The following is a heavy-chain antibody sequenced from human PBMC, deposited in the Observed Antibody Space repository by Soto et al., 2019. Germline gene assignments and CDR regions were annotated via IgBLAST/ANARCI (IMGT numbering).Heavy chain of an antibody. CDR1: GYTFTSYY. CDR2: INPSGGGT. CDR3: ARGNFDWSYYYYMDV. D-gene: IGHD3-9*01. J-gene: IGHJ6*03. Sequence: ASVKVSCKASGYTFTSYYMHWVRQAPGQGLEWMGIINPSGGGTSYAQKFQGRVTMTRDTSTSTVYMELSSLRSEDTAVYYCARGNFDWSYYYYMDVWGKGTTVTVSS. V-gene: IGHV1-46*03.